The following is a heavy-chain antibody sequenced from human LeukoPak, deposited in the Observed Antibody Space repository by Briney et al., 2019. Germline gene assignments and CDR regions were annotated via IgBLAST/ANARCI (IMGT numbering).Heavy chain of an antibody. J-gene: IGHJ6*02. CDR1: GFTFDDNT. V-gene: IGHV3-43*02. D-gene: IGHD3-10*01. CDR2: ISGDGGTI. Sequence: GGSLRLSCAASGFTFDDNTMHWVRQAPGKGLEWVSLISGDGGTIYYADSVKGRFTISRDNSKNSLYLQMNSLRTEDTALYYCAKDQFGSGSYSLGGMDVWGQGTTVTVSS. CDR3: AKDQFGSGSYSLGGMDV.